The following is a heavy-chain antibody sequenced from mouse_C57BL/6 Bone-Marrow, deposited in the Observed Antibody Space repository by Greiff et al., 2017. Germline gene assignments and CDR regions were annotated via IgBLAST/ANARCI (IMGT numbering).Heavy chain of an antibody. J-gene: IGHJ4*01. Sequence: EVQVEESGGGLVQPGGSLKLSCAASGFTFSDYGMAWVRQAPRKGPEWVAFISHLAYSIYYADTVTGRYTISRENAKNTLYLEMSSLRSEDTAMYYCAKRGYYGSSYAYAMDYWGQGTSVTVSS. CDR2: ISHLAYSI. V-gene: IGHV5-15*04. CDR1: GFTFSDYG. D-gene: IGHD1-1*01. CDR3: AKRGYYGSSYAYAMDY.